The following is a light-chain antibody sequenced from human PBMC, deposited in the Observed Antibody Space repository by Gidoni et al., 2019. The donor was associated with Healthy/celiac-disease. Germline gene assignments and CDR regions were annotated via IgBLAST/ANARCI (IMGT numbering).Light chain of an antibody. CDR3: QVWDSSSDHVV. V-gene: IGLV3-21*03. CDR2: DDS. Sequence: SYVLTQPPSVSVATGKTARITCRGNNIGSQSVPWYQQKPGQAPVLVVYDDSDRPSGIPERFSGSTSGNTATLTISRVEAGDEADYYCQVWDSSSDHVVFGGGTKLTVL. CDR1: NIGSQS. J-gene: IGLJ2*01.